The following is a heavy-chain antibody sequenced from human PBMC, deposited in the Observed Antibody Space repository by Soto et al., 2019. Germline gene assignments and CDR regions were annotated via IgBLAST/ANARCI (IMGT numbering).Heavy chain of an antibody. J-gene: IGHJ4*02. CDR2: INHSGST. D-gene: IGHD3-16*02. CDR1: GGSFSGYY. Sequence: PSETLSLTCAVYGGSFSGYYWSWIRQPPGKGLVWIGEINHSGSTNYNPSLKSRVTISVDTSKNQFSLKLSSVTAADTAVYYCARGPLPDYIWGSYRPPTFDYWGQGTLVTVSS. CDR3: ARGPLPDYIWGSYRPPTFDY. V-gene: IGHV4-34*01.